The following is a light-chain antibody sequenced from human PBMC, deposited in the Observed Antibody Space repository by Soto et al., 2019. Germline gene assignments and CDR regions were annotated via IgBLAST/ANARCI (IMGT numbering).Light chain of an antibody. CDR2: EAA. CDR1: QNIDRW. CDR3: QHYLSGST. J-gene: IGKJ1*01. V-gene: IGKV1-5*01. Sequence: DIQMTQSPSTLSTSVGDIATITCRATQNIDRWLAWYQQKPGKAPKLLIYEAASLKRGVPSRVSGSVSGTEFTLTVRGLQSERLAAYWCQHYLSGSTFGQAT.